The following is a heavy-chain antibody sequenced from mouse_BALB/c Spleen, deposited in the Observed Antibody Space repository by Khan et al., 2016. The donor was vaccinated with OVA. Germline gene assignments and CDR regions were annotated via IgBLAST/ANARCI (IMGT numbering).Heavy chain of an antibody. J-gene: IGHJ3*01. CDR2: IDPYNGGT. V-gene: IGHV1S135*01. CDR1: GYAFTSYS. D-gene: IGHD1-1*01. Sequence: QLQESGPELVKPGASVKVSCKASGYAFTSYSMYWVNQSHGKSLEWIGYIDPYNGGTSYNQKFKGKVTLTVDKSSTTAYMHLNSLTSEDSAVXYSIRGGYGGFAYWGQGTLVTVSA. CDR3: IRGGYGGFAY.